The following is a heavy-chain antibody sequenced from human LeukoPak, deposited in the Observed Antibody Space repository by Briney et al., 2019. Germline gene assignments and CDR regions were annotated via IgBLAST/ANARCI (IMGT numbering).Heavy chain of an antibody. CDR1: GFTFSSYG. CDR2: ISYDGSNK. Sequence: GGSLRLSCAASGFTFSSYGMHWVRQAPGKGLEWVAVISYDGSNKYYADFVKGRFTISRDNSKNTLYLQMNSLRADDTAVYYCAKDAPGESRDFDYWGPGTLVIVSS. D-gene: IGHD3-16*01. CDR3: AKDAPGESRDFDY. J-gene: IGHJ4*02. V-gene: IGHV3-33*05.